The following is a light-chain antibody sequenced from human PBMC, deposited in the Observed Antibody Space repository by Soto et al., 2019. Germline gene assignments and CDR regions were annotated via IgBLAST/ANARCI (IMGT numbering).Light chain of an antibody. CDR2: KND. CDR3: AAWDDNLGGLVL. J-gene: IGLJ3*02. CDR1: TSNTGKNT. Sequence: QSVLTQPPSAYGTPGQSVTISCSGTTSNTGKNTVNWYQKLPGTAPKLLIYKNDQRPSGVPDRFAGSKSGTSASLAVSGLHSEDEAEYYCAAWDDNLGGLVLFGGGTKLTVL. V-gene: IGLV1-44*01.